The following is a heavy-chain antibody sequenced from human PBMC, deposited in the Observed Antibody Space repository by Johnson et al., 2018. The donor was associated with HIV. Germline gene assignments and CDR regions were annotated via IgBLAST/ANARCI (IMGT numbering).Heavy chain of an antibody. CDR2: ISYDGNNK. J-gene: IGHJ3*02. D-gene: IGHD1-26*01. Sequence: QVHLVESGGGLVQPGGSLRLSCAASGFTVSSNYMSWVRQAPGKGLEWVAVISYDGNNKYYVDSVKGRFTISRDHSKNTLYLQMNSLRAGDTAVYYCVAATGANGLDIWGQGTKVTVSS. V-gene: IGHV3-30*03. CDR3: VAATGANGLDI. CDR1: GFTVSSNY.